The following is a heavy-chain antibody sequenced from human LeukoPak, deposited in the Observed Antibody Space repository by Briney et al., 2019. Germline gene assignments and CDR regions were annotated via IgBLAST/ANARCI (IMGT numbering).Heavy chain of an antibody. Sequence: GGSLRLSCAASGFTFSSYAIHWVRQAPGKGLEWVAVISYDGSNKYYADSVKGRFTISRDNSKNTLSLQMNSLRAEDTAVYYCAKEEGYYGSGSYSYFDYWGQGTLVTVSS. J-gene: IGHJ4*02. D-gene: IGHD3-10*01. V-gene: IGHV3-30*18. CDR1: GFTFSSYA. CDR3: AKEEGYYGSGSYSYFDY. CDR2: ISYDGSNK.